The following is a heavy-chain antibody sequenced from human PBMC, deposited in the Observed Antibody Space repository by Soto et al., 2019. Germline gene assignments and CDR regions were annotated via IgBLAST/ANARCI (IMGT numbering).Heavy chain of an antibody. CDR1: GFTFNIYT. V-gene: IGHV3-23*01. J-gene: IGHJ4*02. CDR2: IGARGSDT. CDR3: AKGRPYHIGDVDY. D-gene: IGHD2-21*01. Sequence: EVQLLESGGGLVQPGGSLRLSCAASGFTFNIYTMSWVRQAPGKGLEWVSGIGARGSDTYFPDSVKGRFTISRENAMDKAHLQEKGLRAEGISVYFCAKGRPYHIGDVDYGCQGSRVAVSS.